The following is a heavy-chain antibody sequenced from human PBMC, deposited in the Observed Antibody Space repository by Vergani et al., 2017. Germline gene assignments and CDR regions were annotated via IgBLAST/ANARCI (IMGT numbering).Heavy chain of an antibody. CDR2: IYSGGST. V-gene: IGHV3-66*01. D-gene: IGHD2-2*01. Sequence: EVQVVETGGGLVQPGGSLRLSCAASGFTVSSNYMSWVRQAPGKGLEWVSVIYSGGSTYYADSVKGRFIISRDNSKNTLYLQMNSLRAEDTAVYYCASSKDPGTLDDWSQGSLVTVSS. CDR1: GFTVSSNY. J-gene: IGHJ4*02. CDR3: ASSKDPGTLDD.